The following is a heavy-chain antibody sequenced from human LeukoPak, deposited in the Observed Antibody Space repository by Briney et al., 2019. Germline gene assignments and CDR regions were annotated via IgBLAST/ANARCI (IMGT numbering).Heavy chain of an antibody. CDR3: ARAIIMIFGVVIIGSNAFDI. D-gene: IGHD3-3*01. Sequence: PGGSLRLSCAASGFTFSSYWMSWVRQAPGKGLEWVANIKQDGSEKYYVDSVKGRFTISRDNAKNSLYLQMNSLRAEDTAVYYCARAIIMIFGVVIIGSNAFDIWGQGTMVTVSS. CDR2: IKQDGSEK. CDR1: GFTFSSYW. V-gene: IGHV3-7*01. J-gene: IGHJ3*02.